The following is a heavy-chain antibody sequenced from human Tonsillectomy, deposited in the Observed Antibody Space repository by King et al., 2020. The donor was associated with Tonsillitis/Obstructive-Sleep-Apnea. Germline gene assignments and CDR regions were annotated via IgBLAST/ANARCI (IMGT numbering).Heavy chain of an antibody. J-gene: IGHJ6*03. CDR2: IYWDDDD. Sequence: QITLKESGPAAVKPTQTLTLTCTFSGFSLNTRGVGVGWFRQPPGKALEWLAPIYWDDDDRYRPSLKTRLTITKDTSKNQVVLTMTNMSPVDTATYFCARKGWEAGAYYYHYMDFWGKGTTVTVSS. V-gene: IGHV2-5*02. CDR3: ARKGWEAGAYYYHYMDF. CDR1: GFSLNTRGVG. D-gene: IGHD1-26*01.